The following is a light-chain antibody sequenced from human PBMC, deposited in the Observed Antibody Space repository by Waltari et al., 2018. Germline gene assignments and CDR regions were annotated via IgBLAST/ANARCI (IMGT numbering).Light chain of an antibody. CDR1: SSNIRSNH. CDR2: SSS. CDR3: AAWDDSLSGSVV. V-gene: IGLV1-47*02. Sequence: QSVLTQPPSASGTPGQSVTISCFGSSSNIRSNHVDWYQQLPGTTPRLLIFSSSQRPSGVPDRFSGSRSGTSASLSISGLHSGDEADYYCAAWDDSLSGSVVFGGGTKLTVL. J-gene: IGLJ2*01.